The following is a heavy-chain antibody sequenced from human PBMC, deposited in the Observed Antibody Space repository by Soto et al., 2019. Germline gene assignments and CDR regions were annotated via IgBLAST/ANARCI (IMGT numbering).Heavy chain of an antibody. CDR3: ATLASPYSTGTSDSVASH. J-gene: IGHJ4*02. Sequence: QVQLVQSGHEVKRPASSVKVSCKASGGTFSGFAVSWVRQAPGQGLEWLGAIIPFFGTTFYAHKFQGRVTITTDESSNTVYLDLSSLTSEDTALSYCATLASPYSTGTSDSVASHWGQGTLVTVSS. CDR2: IIPFFGTT. CDR1: GGTFSGFA. D-gene: IGHD1-1*01. V-gene: IGHV1-69*01.